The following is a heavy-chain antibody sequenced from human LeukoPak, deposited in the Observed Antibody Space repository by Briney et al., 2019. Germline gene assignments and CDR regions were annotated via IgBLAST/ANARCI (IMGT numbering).Heavy chain of an antibody. D-gene: IGHD2-8*01. V-gene: IGHV3-53*04. J-gene: IGHJ5*02. CDR2: IYSGGST. CDR1: GFTVSSNY. Sequence: GGSLRLSCAASGFTVSSNYMSRVRQAPGKGLEWVSVIYSGGSTYYADSVKGRFTISRHNSKNTLYLQMNSLRAEDTAVYYCARVAGYCTNGVCTPGWFDPWGQGTLVTVSS. CDR3: ARVAGYCTNGVCTPGWFDP.